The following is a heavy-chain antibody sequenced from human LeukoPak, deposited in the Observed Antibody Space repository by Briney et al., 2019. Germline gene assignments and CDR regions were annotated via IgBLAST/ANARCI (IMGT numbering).Heavy chain of an antibody. J-gene: IGHJ6*02. D-gene: IGHD2-2*01. CDR3: ARDSRYCSSTSCYPIYYYYYGMDV. CDR1: GYTFTSYD. Sequence: ASVKVSCKASGYTFTSYDINWVRQATGQGLEWMGWINPNSGGTNYAQKFQGRVTMTRDTSISTAYMELSRLRSDDTAVYYCARDSRYCSSTSCYPIYYYYYGMDVWGQGTTVTVSS. V-gene: IGHV1-2*02. CDR2: INPNSGGT.